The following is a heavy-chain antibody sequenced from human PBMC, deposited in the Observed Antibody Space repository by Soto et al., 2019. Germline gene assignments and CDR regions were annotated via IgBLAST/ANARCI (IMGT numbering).Heavy chain of an antibody. CDR1: GYSFTSYR. CDR2: IYPGDSDT. J-gene: IGHJ6*02. CDR3: ARPRSASPADYSSSLMVETYYCYGMDV. V-gene: IGHV5-51*01. Sequence: PGESLKISCKGSGYSFTSYRIGWVRQMPGKGLEWMGIIYPGDSDTTYSPSFQGLVTISADKSISTAFLQWSSLEASDTAMYYCARPRSASPADYSSSLMVETYYCYGMDVWGQGTTVTVSS. D-gene: IGHD6-6*01.